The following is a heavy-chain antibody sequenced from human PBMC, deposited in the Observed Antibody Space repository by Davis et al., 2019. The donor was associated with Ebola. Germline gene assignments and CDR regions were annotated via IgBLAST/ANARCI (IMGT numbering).Heavy chain of an antibody. J-gene: IGHJ6*02. Sequence: GGSLRLSCAASGFTFSNAWMNWVRQAPGKGLEWVSSISSSSSYIYYADSVKGRFTISRDNAKNSLYLQMNSLRAEDTAVYYCARDLGYGDQEDVWGQGTTVTVSS. CDR3: ARDLGYGDQEDV. V-gene: IGHV3-21*01. D-gene: IGHD4-17*01. CDR1: GFTFSNAW. CDR2: ISSSSSYI.